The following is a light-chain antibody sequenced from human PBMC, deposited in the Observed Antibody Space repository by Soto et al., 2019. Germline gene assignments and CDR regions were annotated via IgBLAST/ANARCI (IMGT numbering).Light chain of an antibody. CDR2: KAS. J-gene: IGKJ4*01. V-gene: IGKV1-5*03. Sequence: DIQMTQSPSTLSASVGDRVTITCRASQSISSWLAWYQQKAGEAPNLLISKASSLLSRVPSRFSGSGSGTEFTLANSSLQPDDYAPYYCHQDHGYPLTCGGGTKVEIK. CDR1: QSISSW. CDR3: HQDHGYPLT.